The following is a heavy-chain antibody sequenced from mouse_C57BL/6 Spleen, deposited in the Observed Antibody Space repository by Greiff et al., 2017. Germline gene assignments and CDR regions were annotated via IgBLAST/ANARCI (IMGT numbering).Heavy chain of an antibody. CDR3: TPAYYSNFDY. V-gene: IGHV1-15*01. J-gene: IGHJ2*01. Sequence: QVQLQQSGAELVRPGASVTLSCKASGYTFTDYEMHWVKQTPVHGLEWIGAIDPETGGTAYNQKFKGKAILTADKSSSTAYMELRSLTSEDSAVYYCTPAYYSNFDYWGQGTTLTVSS. CDR1: GYTFTDYE. D-gene: IGHD2-5*01. CDR2: IDPETGGT.